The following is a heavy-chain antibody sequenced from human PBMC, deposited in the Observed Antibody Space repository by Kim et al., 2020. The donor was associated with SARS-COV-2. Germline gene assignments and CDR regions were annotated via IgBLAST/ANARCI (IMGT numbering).Heavy chain of an antibody. V-gene: IGHV3-23*01. D-gene: IGHD3-22*01. J-gene: IGHJ4*02. CDR3: AKPLYDSSAYNRGRYFDS. Sequence: TGRFTISRDNAKNTLYLHMNSLRAQDTAVYYCAKPLYDSSAYNRGRYFDSWGQGTLVTVSS.